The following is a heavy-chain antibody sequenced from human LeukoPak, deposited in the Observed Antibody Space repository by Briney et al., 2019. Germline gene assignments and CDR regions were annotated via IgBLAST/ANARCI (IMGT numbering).Heavy chain of an antibody. J-gene: IGHJ4*02. CDR3: ARGDYFNSGSFFED. V-gene: IGHV4-39*01. Sequence: SETLSLTCTVSGGSISSSSYYWGWIRQPPGKGLEGFGSIYYSGSTYYNPSPKSRVPISVDTSKNQFSLKLSSVTASDTAVYYCARGDYFNSGSFFEDWGQGTLVTVSS. CDR2: IYYSGST. CDR1: GGSISSSSYY. D-gene: IGHD3-10*01.